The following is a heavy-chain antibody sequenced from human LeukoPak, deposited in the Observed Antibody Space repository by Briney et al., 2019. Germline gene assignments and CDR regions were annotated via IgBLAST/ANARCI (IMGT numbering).Heavy chain of an antibody. CDR3: ASWAGGNEPVASFDY. CDR1: GCCFTAYY. D-gene: IGHD1-14*01. J-gene: IGHJ4*02. CDR2: INLYNGAT. Sequence: ASVKVSCKPTGCCFTAYYIFWMRQAPGQGLECMGWINLYNGATKYAQRFQSRVTMTRDTSISTAYMELSRLRSDDTATYYCASWAGGNEPVASFDYWGQGTLVTVSS. V-gene: IGHV1-2*02.